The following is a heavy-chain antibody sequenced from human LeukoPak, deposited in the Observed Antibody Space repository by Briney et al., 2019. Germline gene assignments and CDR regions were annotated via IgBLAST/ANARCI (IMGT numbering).Heavy chain of an antibody. V-gene: IGHV4-39*01. CDR3: ARLYRKGLRFDP. CDR1: GGSISTSSYY. D-gene: IGHD5/OR15-5a*01. CDR2: ISYSGST. J-gene: IGHJ5*02. Sequence: SETLSLTCTVSGGSISTSSYYWGWIRQPPGKGLEWIGSISYSGSTYYNSSLKGRVTISVDTSKNQFSLKLSSVTAADTTVYYCARLYRKGLRFDPWGQGTLVTVSS.